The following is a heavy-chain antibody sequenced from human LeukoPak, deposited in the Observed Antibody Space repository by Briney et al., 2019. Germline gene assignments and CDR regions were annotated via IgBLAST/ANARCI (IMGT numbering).Heavy chain of an antibody. CDR1: GFTFSSYG. Sequence: PGGSLRLSCAASGFTFSSYGMSWVRQAPGKGLEWVSAISGSGGSTYYADSVKGRFTISRDNSKNTLYLQMNSLRAEDTAVYYCANRIAATGVVYWGQGTLVTVSS. J-gene: IGHJ4*02. CDR2: ISGSGGST. D-gene: IGHD6-13*01. CDR3: ANRIAATGVVY. V-gene: IGHV3-23*01.